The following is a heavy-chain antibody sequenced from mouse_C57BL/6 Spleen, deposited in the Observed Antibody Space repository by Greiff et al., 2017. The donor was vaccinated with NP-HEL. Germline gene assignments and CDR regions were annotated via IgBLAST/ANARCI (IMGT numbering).Heavy chain of an antibody. CDR2: IDTEDGET. CDR1: GFNIKDYY. Sequence: EVQLQQSGAELVKPGASVKLSCTASGFNIKDYYMHWVKQRTEQGLEWIGRIDTEDGETKYASKFQGKATLTADTSSNTAYLQLSSLTSEDTAVYYFARRYYDYGFAYWGQGTLVTVSA. D-gene: IGHD2-4*01. J-gene: IGHJ3*01. V-gene: IGHV14-2*01. CDR3: ARRYYDYGFAY.